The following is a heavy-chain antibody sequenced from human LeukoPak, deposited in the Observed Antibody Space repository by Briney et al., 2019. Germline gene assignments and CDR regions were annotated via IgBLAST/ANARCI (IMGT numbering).Heavy chain of an antibody. CDR3: AKYTSGTSYRGLDQ. Sequence: PGESLRLSCGASGLTVSSYAMSWVRQAPGKGLEWVSTIIGSAANTYYADSVKGRFTISRDDSKNTVYLQMSSLRAEDTAVYSCAKYTSGTSYRGLDQWGHGTLVTVSS. CDR2: IIGSAANT. CDR1: GLTVSSYA. V-gene: IGHV3-23*01. J-gene: IGHJ4*01. D-gene: IGHD3-10*01.